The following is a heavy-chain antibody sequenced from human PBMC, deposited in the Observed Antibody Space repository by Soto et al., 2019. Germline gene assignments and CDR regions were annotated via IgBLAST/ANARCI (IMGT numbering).Heavy chain of an antibody. J-gene: IGHJ6*02. V-gene: IGHV6-1*01. CDR2: TYYRSKWYN. D-gene: IGHD6-13*01. Sequence: PSQTLSLTCAISGDSVSSNSAAWNWIRQSPSRGLEWLGRTYYRSKWYNDYAVSVKSRITINPDTSKNQFSLQPNSVTPEDTAVYYCARDQGIAAAGTGYYYGMDVWGQGTTVTVSS. CDR3: ARDQGIAAAGTGYYYGMDV. CDR1: GDSVSSNSAA.